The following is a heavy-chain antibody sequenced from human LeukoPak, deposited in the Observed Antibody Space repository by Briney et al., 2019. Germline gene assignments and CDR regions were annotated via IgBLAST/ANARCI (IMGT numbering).Heavy chain of an antibody. Sequence: ASVKVSCKASGYTFTGYYMHWVRQAPGQGLEWMGRINPNSGGTNYAQKFQGRVTMTRDTSISTAYMELSRLRSDDTAVYYCATDLAYCSSTSCHIPDYWGQGTLVTVSS. D-gene: IGHD2-2*02. J-gene: IGHJ4*02. V-gene: IGHV1-2*06. CDR2: INPNSGGT. CDR3: ATDLAYCSSTSCHIPDY. CDR1: GYTFTGYY.